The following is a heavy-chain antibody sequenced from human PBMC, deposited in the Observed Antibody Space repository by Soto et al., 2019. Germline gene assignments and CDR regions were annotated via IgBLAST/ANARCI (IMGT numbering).Heavy chain of an antibody. J-gene: IGHJ4*02. CDR1: GFTFSSYA. V-gene: IGHV3-30*03. CDR3: ARQGGSRGVWYFDY. CDR2: ISYDGTYK. D-gene: IGHD6-13*01. Sequence: QVQLVESWGGVVQPGESLRLSCAASGFTFSSYAMHWVRQTPGKGLEWVAAISYDGTYKYHVDSVKGRLAISRDNSKNTLYLQMNSLRPEDTAVCYCARQGGSRGVWYFDYWGQGSLVTVSS.